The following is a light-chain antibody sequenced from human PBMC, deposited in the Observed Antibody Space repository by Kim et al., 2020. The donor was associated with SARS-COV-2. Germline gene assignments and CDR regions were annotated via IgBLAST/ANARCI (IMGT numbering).Light chain of an antibody. CDR1: QGLTNF. J-gene: IGKJ4*01. V-gene: IGKV1-17*03. CDR3: LQHSDSPFT. Sequence: ASVGARVTIPCRASQGLTNFLAWFQQKPGKVPKRLIFAASNLHSGVPSRFSGSGSGTEFSLTISSLQPEDVATYFCLQHSDSPFTFGGGTKVDIK. CDR2: AAS.